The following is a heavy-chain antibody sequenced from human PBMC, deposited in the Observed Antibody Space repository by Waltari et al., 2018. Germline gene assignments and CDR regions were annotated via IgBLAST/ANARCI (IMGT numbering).Heavy chain of an antibody. CDR2: IWYDGGIK. J-gene: IGHJ4*02. CDR1: GFSFKNYG. CDR3: ARDRGGGADYLDS. D-gene: IGHD3-10*01. V-gene: IGHV3-33*01. Sequence: QVHLVESGGGVVPPGKSLRLSCAASGFSFKNYGMHWVRQAPGKGVEWVAVIWYDGGIKFYGDSVKGRFIVSRDNSNNIFYLQMNSLRGNDTAVYYCARDRGGGADYLDSWGQGTLVTVSS.